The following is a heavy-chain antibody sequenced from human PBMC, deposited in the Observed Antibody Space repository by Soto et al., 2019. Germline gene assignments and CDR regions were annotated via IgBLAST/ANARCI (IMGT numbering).Heavy chain of an antibody. CDR2: IYHSGVT. D-gene: IGHD3-10*01. CDR3: ARDQNGSGNYYTRYFDY. Sequence: SEALSLTCSVPGGSISSGSYYWSWIRQRPGKGLEWIGYIYHSGVTYYNPSLKSRAIISVDTSKNQFSLNLSSVTAADTAVYYCARDQNGSGNYYTRYFDYWGQGTLVT. CDR1: GGSISSGSYY. V-gene: IGHV4-31*03. J-gene: IGHJ4*02.